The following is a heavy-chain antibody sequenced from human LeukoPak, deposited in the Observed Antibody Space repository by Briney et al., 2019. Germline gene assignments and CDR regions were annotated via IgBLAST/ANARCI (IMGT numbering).Heavy chain of an antibody. CDR2: ISYSGTT. D-gene: IGHD3-10*01. CDR3: ATYNVGVTTGFDC. V-gene: IGHV4-59*06. CDR1: GGSFSGYF. Sequence: PSETLSLTCAVYGGSFSGYFWTWIRQFPGKGLEWIGYISYSGTTYYNPSLKSRLTISTDTSKNQFSLKLSSVTAADTALYYCATYNVGVTTGFDCWGQGTLVTASS. J-gene: IGHJ4*02.